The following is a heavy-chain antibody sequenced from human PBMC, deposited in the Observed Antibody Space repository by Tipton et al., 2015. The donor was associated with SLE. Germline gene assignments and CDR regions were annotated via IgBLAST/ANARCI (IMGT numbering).Heavy chain of an antibody. D-gene: IGHD3-3*02. CDR1: GYSIGSGYY. J-gene: IGHJ4*02. CDR3: ARESGIFEGFDY. CDR2: IYHSGST. Sequence: TLSLTCAVSGYSIGSGYYWGWIRQPPGKGLEWIGSIYHSGSTYYNPSLKSRLTISVDTSKNQFSLKLSSVTAADTAVYYCARESGIFEGFDYWGQGTLVTVSS. V-gene: IGHV4-38-2*02.